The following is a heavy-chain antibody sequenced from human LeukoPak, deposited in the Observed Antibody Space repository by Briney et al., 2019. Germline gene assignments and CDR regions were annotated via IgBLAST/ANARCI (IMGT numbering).Heavy chain of an antibody. V-gene: IGHV1-3*01. D-gene: IGHD3-10*01. CDR1: GYTFTGYA. CDR2: INAGNGKT. Sequence: ASVKVSCKASGYTFTGYAMHWVRQAPGERLECMGWINAGNGKTKYSQEFRGRVTITRDTSASTAYMELSSLRSEDTAVYYCARGIRFGNLLYPYYFDYWGQGTLVTVSS. CDR3: ARGIRFGNLLYPYYFDY. J-gene: IGHJ4*02.